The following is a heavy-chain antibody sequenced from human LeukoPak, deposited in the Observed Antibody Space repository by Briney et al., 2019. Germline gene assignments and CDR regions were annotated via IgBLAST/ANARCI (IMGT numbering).Heavy chain of an antibody. CDR3: ARESVYGDYQTLDY. D-gene: IGHD4-17*01. V-gene: IGHV3-21*01. J-gene: IGHJ4*02. CDR1: GFTFSSYS. Sequence: GGSLRLSCAASGFTFSSYSMNWVRQAPGKGLEWVSSISSSSSYIYYADSVKGRFTISRDNAKNSLYLQMNSLRAEDTAVYYCARESVYGDYQTLDYWGQGTLVTVSS. CDR2: ISSSSSYI.